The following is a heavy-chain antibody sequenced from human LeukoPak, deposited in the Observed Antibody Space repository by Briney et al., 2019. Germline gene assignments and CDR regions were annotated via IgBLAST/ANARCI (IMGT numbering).Heavy chain of an antibody. J-gene: IGHJ4*02. V-gene: IGHV1-18*04. CDR2: ISAYNDNT. CDR3: ARLGYCSSNSCYGVDY. CDR1: GYTFIGYF. Sequence: ASVKVSCKASGYTFIGYFMHWVRQAPGQGLEWMGWISAYNDNTSYAQMFQDRVTMSTDTSTSTAYMELRSLRFDDTAVYYCARLGYCSSNSCYGVDYWGQGTLVTVSS. D-gene: IGHD2-2*01.